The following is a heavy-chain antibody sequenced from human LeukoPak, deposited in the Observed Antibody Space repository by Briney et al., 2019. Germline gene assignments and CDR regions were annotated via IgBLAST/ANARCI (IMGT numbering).Heavy chain of an antibody. J-gene: IGHJ4*02. Sequence: GGSLRLSCAASGFTFSSYAMSSVRQAPGKGLEWVSAISGSDRTYYADSVKGRFTISRDNSKNTLYLQMNSLRAEDTAIYYCAKGVRFLDWWILDYWGQGSLVTVSS. CDR3: AKGVRFLDWWILDY. CDR2: ISGSDRT. V-gene: IGHV3-23*01. D-gene: IGHD3-9*01. CDR1: GFTFSSYA.